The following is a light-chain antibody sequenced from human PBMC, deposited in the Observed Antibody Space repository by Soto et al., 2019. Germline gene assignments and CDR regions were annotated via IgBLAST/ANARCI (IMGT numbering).Light chain of an antibody. V-gene: IGLV2-14*01. CDR3: SSYTINSTLLYV. CDR2: EVT. CDR1: SSDVGIYNY. Sequence: QSVLTQVASASGSPGQSITISCTGTSSDVGIYNYVSWYQQHPGKAPKVLIYEVTNRPSGISNRFSGSKSGNTASLTISGLQADDEADYYCSSYTINSTLLYVFGTGTKV. J-gene: IGLJ1*01.